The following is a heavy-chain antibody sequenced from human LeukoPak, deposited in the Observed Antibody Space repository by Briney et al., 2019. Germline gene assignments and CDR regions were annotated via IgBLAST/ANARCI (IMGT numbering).Heavy chain of an antibody. CDR1: GFIFSDYY. CDR2: ISSCGSTI. CDR3: ARTDYYGSGSYKFDP. Sequence: PGGSLRLSCAASGFIFSDYYISWIRQAPGKGLEWLSYISSCGSTIYYADSVKRRFPIPSHNPKKSLYLQMKILRAEDTAVYYCARTDYYGSGSYKFDPWGQGTLVTVSS. V-gene: IGHV3-11*04. D-gene: IGHD3-10*01. J-gene: IGHJ5*02.